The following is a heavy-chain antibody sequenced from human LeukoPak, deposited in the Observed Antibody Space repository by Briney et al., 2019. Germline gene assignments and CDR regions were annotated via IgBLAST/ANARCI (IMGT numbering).Heavy chain of an antibody. J-gene: IGHJ4*02. CDR3: ASLDTAMGNFDY. CDR1: GGSISSYY. D-gene: IGHD5-18*01. CDR2: IYYSGST. V-gene: IGHV4-59*01. Sequence: SETLSLTCTVSGGSISSYYWSWIRQPPGMGLEWIGYIYYSGSTNYNPSLKSRVTISVDTSKNQFSLKLSSVTAADTAVYYCASLDTAMGNFDYWGQGTLVTVSS.